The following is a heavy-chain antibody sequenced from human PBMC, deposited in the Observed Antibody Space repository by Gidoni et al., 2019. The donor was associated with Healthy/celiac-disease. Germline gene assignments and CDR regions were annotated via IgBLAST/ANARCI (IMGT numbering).Heavy chain of an antibody. CDR2: ISGGST. J-gene: IGHJ4*02. Sequence: EVQLVESRGVFVQPGGSLSLSCAASGFTVSSNEMSWVRQAPGKGLEWVSSISGGSTYYADSRKGRFTISRDNSKNTLHLQMNSLRAEDTAVYYCKTNYYDSSGYQNFDYWGQGTLVTVSS. CDR3: KTNYYDSSGYQNFDY. CDR1: GFTVSSNE. V-gene: IGHV3-66*01. D-gene: IGHD3-22*01.